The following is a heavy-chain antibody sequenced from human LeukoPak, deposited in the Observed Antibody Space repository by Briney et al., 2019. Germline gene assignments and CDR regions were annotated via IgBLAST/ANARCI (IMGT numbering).Heavy chain of an antibody. D-gene: IGHD5-12*01. CDR3: ARGSGYEIDY. Sequence: PSETLSLTCTVSGGSISSYHWSWIRQPPGKGLEWIGYIYYSGSTNYNPSLKSRVTISVDTSKNQFSLKLSSVTAADTAVYYCARGSGYEIDYWGQGTLVTVSS. J-gene: IGHJ4*02. CDR2: IYYSGST. V-gene: IGHV4-59*01. CDR1: GGSISSYH.